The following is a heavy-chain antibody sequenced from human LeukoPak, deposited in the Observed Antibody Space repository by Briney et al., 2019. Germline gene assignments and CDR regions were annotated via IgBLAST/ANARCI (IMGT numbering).Heavy chain of an antibody. CDR1: GFTFNSYG. V-gene: IGHV3-30*03. Sequence: GSLRLSCVASGFTFNSYGMHWVRQAPGKGLEWLAGISYDGGSKYYADSVKGQFTISRDNSKKKLFLHMTSLRAEDTAVFYCAREFPTDTFDFWGQGTMVTVSS. CDR2: ISYDGGSK. J-gene: IGHJ3*01. CDR3: AREFPTDTFDF.